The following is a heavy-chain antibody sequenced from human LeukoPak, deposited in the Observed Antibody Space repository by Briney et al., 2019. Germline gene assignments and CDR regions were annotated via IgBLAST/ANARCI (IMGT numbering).Heavy chain of an antibody. CDR2: IYYSGST. Sequence: SETLSLTCTVSGGPISSYYWSWIRQPPGKGLEWIGYIYYSGSTNYNPSLKSRVTISVDTSKNQFSLKLSSVTAADTAVYYCATITGTTLAYWGQGTLVTVSS. D-gene: IGHD1-20*01. J-gene: IGHJ4*02. V-gene: IGHV4-59*01. CDR1: GGPISSYY. CDR3: ATITGTTLAY.